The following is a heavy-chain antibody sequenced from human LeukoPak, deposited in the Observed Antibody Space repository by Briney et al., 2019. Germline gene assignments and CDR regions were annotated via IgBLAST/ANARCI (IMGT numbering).Heavy chain of an antibody. J-gene: IGHJ3*02. CDR3: AKESGDHFEAFDI. CDR1: GFTFRSYA. Sequence: PGGSLRLSCAASGFTFRSYAMSWVRQAPGKGLEWVSAISGNGGGTYYADSVKGRFTISRDNSKTTLYLQMNSLGAEDTAVYYCAKESGDHFEAFDIWGQGTMVTVSS. D-gene: IGHD1-26*01. CDR2: ISGNGGGT. V-gene: IGHV3-23*01.